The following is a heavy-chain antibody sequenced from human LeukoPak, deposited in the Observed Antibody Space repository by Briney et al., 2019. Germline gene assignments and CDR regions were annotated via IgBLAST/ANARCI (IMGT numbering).Heavy chain of an antibody. J-gene: IGHJ3*02. Sequence: GESLKISFKGSGYSFTSYWIGWVRPMPGKGVEWMGIIYPGDSDTRYSPSFQGQVTISADKSISTAYLQWSSLKASDTAMYYCARRIAAVDPRNAFDIWGQGTMVTVSS. CDR2: IYPGDSDT. CDR1: GYSFTSYW. CDR3: ARRIAAVDPRNAFDI. V-gene: IGHV5-51*01. D-gene: IGHD6-13*01.